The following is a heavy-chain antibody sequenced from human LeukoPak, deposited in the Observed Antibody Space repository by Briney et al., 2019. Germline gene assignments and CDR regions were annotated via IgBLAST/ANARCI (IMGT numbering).Heavy chain of an antibody. CDR2: INHSGST. Sequence: SETLSLTCAVCGGSFSGYYWSWIRQPPGKGLEWIGEINHSGSTNYNPSLKSRVTISVDTSKNQFSLKLSSVTAADTAVYYCATGRAARGFDYWGQEPWSPSPQ. D-gene: IGHD6-6*01. V-gene: IGHV4-34*01. J-gene: IGHJ4*01. CDR3: ATGRAARGFDY. CDR1: GGSFSGYY.